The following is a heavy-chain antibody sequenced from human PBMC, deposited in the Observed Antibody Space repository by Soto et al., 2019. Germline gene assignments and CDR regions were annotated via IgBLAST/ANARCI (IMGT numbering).Heavy chain of an antibody. D-gene: IGHD3-9*01. CDR3: AREIAHGYYDILTGKDYYYYGMDV. V-gene: IGHV4-59*01. Sequence: SETLSLTCTVSGGSISSYYWSWIRQPPGKGLEWIGFIYYSGSTNYNPSLKSRVTISVDTSKNQFSLKLSSVTAADTAVYYCAREIAHGYYDILTGKDYYYYGMDVWGQGTTVTAP. J-gene: IGHJ6*02. CDR1: GGSISSYY. CDR2: IYYSGST.